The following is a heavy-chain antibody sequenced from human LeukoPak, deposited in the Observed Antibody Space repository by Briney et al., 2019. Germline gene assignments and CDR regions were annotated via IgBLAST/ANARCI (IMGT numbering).Heavy chain of an antibody. V-gene: IGHV4-34*01. CDR2: INHSGST. CDR3: ASKLGIFDY. Sequence: SETLSLTCAVYGGSFSGYYWSWICQPPGKGLEWIGEINHSGSTNYNPSLKSRVTISVDTSMNQFSLKLSSVTAADTAVYYCASKLGIFDYWGQGTLVTVSS. J-gene: IGHJ4*02. D-gene: IGHD7-27*01. CDR1: GGSFSGYY.